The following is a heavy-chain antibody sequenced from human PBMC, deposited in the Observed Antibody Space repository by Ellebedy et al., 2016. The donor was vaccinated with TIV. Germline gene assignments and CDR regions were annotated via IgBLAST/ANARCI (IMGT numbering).Heavy chain of an antibody. J-gene: IGHJ6*02. CDR2: ISSSSYI. CDR1: GFTFSNYS. Sequence: GGSLRLXXAASGFTFSNYSMNWVRQAPGKGLEWVSSISSSSYIYYADSVKGRFIISRDNAKNSLYLQMNSLRAEDTAGYYCARDTSRNYDILTGYYTPYYYGMDVWGQGTTVTVSS. V-gene: IGHV3-21*01. CDR3: ARDTSRNYDILTGYYTPYYYGMDV. D-gene: IGHD3-9*01.